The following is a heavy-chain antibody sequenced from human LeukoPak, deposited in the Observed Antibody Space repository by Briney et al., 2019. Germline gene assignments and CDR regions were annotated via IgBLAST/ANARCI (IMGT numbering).Heavy chain of an antibody. CDR2: IYHSGST. V-gene: IGHV4-30-2*01. D-gene: IGHD3-22*01. CDR1: GGSISSGGYS. J-gene: IGHJ4*02. CDR3: ARIRGSYYDTSGPNFDY. Sequence: SQTLSLTCAVSGGSISSGGYSWSWIRQPPGKGLEWIGYIYHSGSTYYNPSLKSRVTISVDRSKNQFSLKLSSVTAADTAVYYCARIRGSYYDTSGPNFDYWGQGTLVTVSS.